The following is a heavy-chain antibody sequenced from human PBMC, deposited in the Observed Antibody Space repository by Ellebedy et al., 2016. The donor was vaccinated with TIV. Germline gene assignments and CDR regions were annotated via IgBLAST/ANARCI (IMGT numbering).Heavy chain of an antibody. V-gene: IGHV3-21*01. CDR1: GFTFRSYS. J-gene: IGHJ3*02. CDR3: ARGGEMDTIFVAFDI. D-gene: IGHD5-24*01. CDR2: ISSSSSYI. Sequence: GESLKISFAASGFTFRSYSMNWGRQTPGKRLEWVSSISSSSSYIYYADSVKGRFTISRDNAKNSLYLQMNSLRAEDPAVYYCARGGEMDTIFVAFDIWGQGTMVTVSS.